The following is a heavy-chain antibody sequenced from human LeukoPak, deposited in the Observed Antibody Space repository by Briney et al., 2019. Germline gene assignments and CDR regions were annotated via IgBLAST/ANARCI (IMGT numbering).Heavy chain of an antibody. J-gene: IGHJ4*02. Sequence: GSLRLSCTASGFTLGGHDLHWVRQTTGGGLEWVAAVSSGHHAFYAGSVQGRFAVSRADGKNSLYLQMNSLRGGDTAVYYCVREARGYHYTYFDYWGQGSLVTLSS. CDR3: VREARGYHYTYFDY. CDR2: VSSGHHA. V-gene: IGHV3-13*01. D-gene: IGHD5-18*01. CDR1: GFTLGGHD.